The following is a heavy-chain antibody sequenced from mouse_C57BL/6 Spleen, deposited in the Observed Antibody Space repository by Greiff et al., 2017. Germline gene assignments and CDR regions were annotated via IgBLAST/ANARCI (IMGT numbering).Heavy chain of an antibody. J-gene: IGHJ2*01. CDR1: GYTFTDYY. CDR3: GPSIYYYGSLDY. D-gene: IGHD1-1*01. CDR2: INPNNGGT. Sequence: VQLQQSGPELVKPGASVKISCKASGYTFTDYYMNWVKQSHGKSLEWIGDINPNNGGTSYNQKFKGKATLTVDKSSSTAYMELRSLTSEDSAVYYCGPSIYYYGSLDYWGQGTTLTVSS. V-gene: IGHV1-26*01.